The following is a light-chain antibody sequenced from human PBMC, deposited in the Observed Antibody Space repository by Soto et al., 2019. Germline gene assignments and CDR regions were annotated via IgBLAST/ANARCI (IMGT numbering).Light chain of an antibody. J-gene: IGLJ2*01. Sequence: QSVLTQPPSASGTPGQRVTISCSGSSSNIGSKYVYWYQQLPGMAPKLLMYRNNQRPSGVPDRFSGSKSGTSASLAISGLRSEDEADYYCAAWDAGVSGPAFGGGTQLTVL. CDR2: RNN. V-gene: IGLV1-47*01. CDR1: SSNIGSKY. CDR3: AAWDAGVSGPA.